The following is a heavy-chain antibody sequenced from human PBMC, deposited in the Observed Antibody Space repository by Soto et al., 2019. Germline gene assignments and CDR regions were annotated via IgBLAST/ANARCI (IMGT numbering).Heavy chain of an antibody. CDR1: GFTFSSYS. J-gene: IGHJ6*02. CDR2: ISSSSYI. Sequence: PGGSLRLSCAASGFTFSSYSMNWVRQAPGKGLEWVSSISSSSYIYYADSVKGRSTISRDNAKNSLYLQMNSLRAEDTAVYYCARDGITIFGVVTQTYYYYGMDVWGQGTTVTVS. V-gene: IGHV3-21*01. D-gene: IGHD3-3*01. CDR3: ARDGITIFGVVTQTYYYYGMDV.